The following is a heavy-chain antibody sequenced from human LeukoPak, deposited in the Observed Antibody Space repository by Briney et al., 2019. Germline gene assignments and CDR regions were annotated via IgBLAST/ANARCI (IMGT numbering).Heavy chain of an antibody. Sequence: WASVKVSCKASGYTFTGYYMHWVRQAPGQGLEWMGWINPGGDNTDYAQNFQGRVTMTRDTSTSTVYMGLSSLRSEDTAVYYCARIRDGYNDAYDIWGQGTMVTVSS. D-gene: IGHD5-24*01. CDR2: INPGGDNT. CDR1: GYTFTGYY. J-gene: IGHJ3*02. CDR3: ARIRDGYNDAYDI. V-gene: IGHV1-46*01.